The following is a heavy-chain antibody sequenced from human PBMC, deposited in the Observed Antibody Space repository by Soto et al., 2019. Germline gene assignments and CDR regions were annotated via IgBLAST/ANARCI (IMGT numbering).Heavy chain of an antibody. CDR1: GFSLSTSGVG. V-gene: IGHV2-5*02. J-gene: IGHJ1*01. Sequence: QITLKESGPTLVKPTQTLTPTCTFSGFSLSTSGVGVGWIRQPPGKALEWLALIYWDDDKRYSPSLKSRLTITEDTSKNRVVLTMTNMDPVDTATYYCALRRGYYDFWSGYWHWGQGTLVTVSS. D-gene: IGHD3-3*01. CDR2: IYWDDDK. CDR3: ALRRGYYDFWSGYWH.